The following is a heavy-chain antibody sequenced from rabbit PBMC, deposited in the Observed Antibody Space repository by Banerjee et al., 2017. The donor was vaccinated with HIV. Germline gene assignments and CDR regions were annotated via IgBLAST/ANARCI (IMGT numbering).Heavy chain of an antibody. CDR1: GFSFSSYW. J-gene: IGHJ3*01. CDR2: INTGSGSA. Sequence: QSLEESGGDLVKPGGSLALTCTASGFSFSSYWMCWVRQAPGKGPEWIGCINTGSGSAYYASWAKGRFTISKTSSTTVTLQMTSLTAADTATYFCARAAGVVGYAYDLWGQGTLVTVS. D-gene: IGHD6-1*01. CDR3: ARAAGVVGYAYDL. V-gene: IGHV1S40*01.